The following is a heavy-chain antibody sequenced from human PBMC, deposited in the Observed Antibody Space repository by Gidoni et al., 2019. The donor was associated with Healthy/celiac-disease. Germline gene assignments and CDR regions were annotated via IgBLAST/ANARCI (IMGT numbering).Heavy chain of an antibody. Sequence: QVHLVESGGGLVQPGRSLRLSCAASVFPFSSYGLHWVRQAPGKGRGWVAVIGYDGSKQYYADAVKGRFTISIDNAKNTLYRQRNSQRAEDTAVYYCARDLWLEEAGNIDYWGQGTLVTVSS. CDR3: ARDLWLEEAGNIDY. D-gene: IGHD6-13*01. CDR2: IGYDGSKQ. V-gene: IGHV3-33*01. J-gene: IGHJ4*02. CDR1: VFPFSSYG.